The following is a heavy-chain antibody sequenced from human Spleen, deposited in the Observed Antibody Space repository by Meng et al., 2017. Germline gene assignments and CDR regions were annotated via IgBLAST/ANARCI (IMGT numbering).Heavy chain of an antibody. CDR1: GYIFTTYA. V-gene: IGHV7-4-1*02. CDR2: IETNTRNP. CDR3: ARGYDFWSGYLPGYFDF. D-gene: IGHD3-3*01. Sequence: QVQLVQSGSELKKPGASVKVSCKASGYIFTTYAMNWVRQAPGQGLEWLGWIETNTRNPTYAQGFTGRFVFYLDTSVSTAYLQINNLKAEDTAVYYCARGYDFWSGYLPGYFDFWGQGTLVTVSS. J-gene: IGHJ4*02.